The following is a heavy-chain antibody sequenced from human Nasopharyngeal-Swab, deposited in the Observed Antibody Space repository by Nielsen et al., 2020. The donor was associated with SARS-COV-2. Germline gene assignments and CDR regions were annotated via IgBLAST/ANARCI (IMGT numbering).Heavy chain of an antibody. J-gene: IGHJ4*02. CDR3: ARGRGITVTTPSPVFDY. V-gene: IGHV4-34*01. D-gene: IGHD1-20*01. CDR2: INHSGSI. CDR1: GGSFSGYY. Sequence: ETLARTCAVYGGSFSGYYWSWIRQSPGKGLEWIGEINHSGSINYNLSLKSRVTISVETSKNQFSLKLSSVTAADTAVYYCARGRGITVTTPSPVFDYWGQGTLVTVSS.